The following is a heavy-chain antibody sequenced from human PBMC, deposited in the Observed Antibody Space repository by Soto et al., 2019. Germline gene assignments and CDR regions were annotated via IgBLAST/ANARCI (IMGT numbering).Heavy chain of an antibody. CDR1: GFTFSSYE. D-gene: IGHD3-10*01. CDR3: ARPSSYGSGRYFDY. Sequence: GGSLRLSCAASGFTFSSYEMNWVRQAPGKGLEWVSYISSSGSTIYYADSVKGRFTISRDNAKNSLYLQMNSLRAEDTAVYYCARPSSYGSGRYFDYWGQGTLVTVSS. V-gene: IGHV3-48*03. J-gene: IGHJ4*02. CDR2: ISSSGSTI.